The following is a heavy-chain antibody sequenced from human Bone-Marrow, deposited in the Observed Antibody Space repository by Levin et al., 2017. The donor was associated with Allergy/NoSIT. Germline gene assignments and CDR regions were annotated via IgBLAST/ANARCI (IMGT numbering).Heavy chain of an antibody. CDR1: GFTFETYG. CDR3: ARDSHISSQLDY. Sequence: GGSLRLSCVASGFTFETYGMHWVRQAPGKGLEWVAYTWYDGSKSYYVESVKGRFTISRDNSMNTLYLQMKSLKVEDTAVYYCARDSHISSQLDYWGQGTLVSVSS. D-gene: IGHD6-13*01. V-gene: IGHV3-33*01. CDR2: TWYDGSKS. J-gene: IGHJ4*02.